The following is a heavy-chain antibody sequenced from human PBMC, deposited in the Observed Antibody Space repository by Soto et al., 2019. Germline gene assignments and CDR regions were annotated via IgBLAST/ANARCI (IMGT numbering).Heavy chain of an antibody. V-gene: IGHV3-30*18. J-gene: IGHJ4*02. D-gene: IGHD5-12*01. CDR1: GFTFSSYG. CDR3: AKDLRGYRGRLHSYFDY. Sequence: QVQLVESGGGVVQPGRSLRLSCAASGFTFSSYGMHWVRQAPGKGLEWVAVISYDGSNKYYADSVKGRFTISRDNSKNTLYLQMNSLSAEDTAVYYCAKDLRGYRGRLHSYFDYWGQGTLVTVSS. CDR2: ISYDGSNK.